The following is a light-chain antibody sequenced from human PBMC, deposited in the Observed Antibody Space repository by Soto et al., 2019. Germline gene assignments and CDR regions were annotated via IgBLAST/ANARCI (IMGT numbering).Light chain of an antibody. CDR3: QQRSNWPRT. V-gene: IGKV3-11*01. J-gene: IGKJ1*01. Sequence: IVLTQSPVTLSLSPGERATLSCRASQNISSYLIWYQQKPGQSPRLLMYDVSNRATGIPARFSGSGSGTDFTLTISSLEPEDLAVYYCQQRSNWPRTFGQGTKVHIK. CDR1: QNISSY. CDR2: DVS.